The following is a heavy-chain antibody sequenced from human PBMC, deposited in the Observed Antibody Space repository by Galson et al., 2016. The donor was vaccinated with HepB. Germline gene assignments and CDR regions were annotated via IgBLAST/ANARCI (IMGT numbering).Heavy chain of an antibody. CDR3: ARVINFFGSGRNPPPRYRGGYGY. D-gene: IGHD1-26*01. Sequence: SETLSLTCGVYGGSFGGYYWSWIRQPPGKGLEWIGETDYSENSKYNPSLESRVIISVDKSKNQFSLRLSSVTAADTAVYFCARVINFFGSGRNPPPRYRGGYGYWGQGTLVTVSS. V-gene: IGHV4-34*01. CDR2: TDYSENS. J-gene: IGHJ4*02. CDR1: GGSFGGYY.